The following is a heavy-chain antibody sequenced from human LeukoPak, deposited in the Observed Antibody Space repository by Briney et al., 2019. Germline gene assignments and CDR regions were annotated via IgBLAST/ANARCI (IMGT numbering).Heavy chain of an antibody. CDR3: AKLAVAGQRSWFDP. J-gene: IGHJ5*02. V-gene: IGHV3-30*02. D-gene: IGHD6-19*01. Sequence: SGGSLRLSCAASGFTFSTYGMHWVRQAPGKGLEWVAFVRFDGSEKYYTESVKGRFTISRDNSKNTLYLQMNSLRAEDTAVYYCAKLAVAGQRSWFDPWGQGTLVTVSS. CDR1: GFTFSTYG. CDR2: VRFDGSEK.